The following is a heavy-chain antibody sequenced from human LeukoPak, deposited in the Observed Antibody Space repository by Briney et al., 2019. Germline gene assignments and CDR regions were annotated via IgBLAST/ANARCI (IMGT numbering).Heavy chain of an antibody. V-gene: IGHV4-31*11. D-gene: IGHD2-15*01. Sequence: PSETLSLTCAVSGGSISSGGYYWSWIRQHPGKGPEWIGYIYYSGSTYYNPSLKSRVTISVDTSKNQFSLKLSSVTAADTAVHYCARDNLGGGYPYYFDYWGQGTLVTVSS. CDR2: IYYSGST. CDR1: GGSISSGGYY. J-gene: IGHJ4*02. CDR3: ARDNLGGGYPYYFDY.